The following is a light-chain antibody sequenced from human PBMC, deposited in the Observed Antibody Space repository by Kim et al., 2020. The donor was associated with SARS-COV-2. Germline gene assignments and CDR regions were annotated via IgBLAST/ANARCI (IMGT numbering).Light chain of an antibody. CDR2: QDS. CDR1: KLGDKY. J-gene: IGLJ2*01. V-gene: IGLV3-1*01. CDR3: QAWDSSPYVV. Sequence: VSPGQTASITCSGDKLGDKYACWYQQKPGQSPVLVIYQDSKRPSGIPERFSGSNSGNTATLTISGTQAMDEADYYCQAWDSSPYVVFGGGTQLTV.